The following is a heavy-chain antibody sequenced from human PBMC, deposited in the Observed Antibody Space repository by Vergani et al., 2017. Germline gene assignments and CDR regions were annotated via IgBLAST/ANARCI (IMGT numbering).Heavy chain of an antibody. Sequence: QVQLQESGPGLVKPSQPLSLSCTAPGGPFRIRIGNFWPWFRQPAGKTLEWIGEIFSSGTTNYNPSFKNRVTMPVDTSNNQFSLKLNSVTAADTAVYYCARGSRAEGGSGPDKWGQGTLVTVSS. V-gene: IGHV4-61*02. CDR2: IFSSGTT. D-gene: IGHD6-13*01. CDR1: GGPFRIRIGNF. J-gene: IGHJ4*02. CDR3: ARGSRAEGGSGPDK.